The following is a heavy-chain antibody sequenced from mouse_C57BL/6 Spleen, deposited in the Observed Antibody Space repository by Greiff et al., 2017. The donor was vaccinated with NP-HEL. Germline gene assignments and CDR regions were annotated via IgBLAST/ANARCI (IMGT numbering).Heavy chain of an antibody. CDR2: INPSNGGT. CDR1: GYTFTSYW. J-gene: IGHJ4*01. V-gene: IGHV1-53*01. CDR3: AREMGGRGYAMDY. Sequence: QVQLQQPGTELVKPGASVKLSCKASGYTFTSYWMHWVKQRPGQGLEWIGNINPSNGGTNYNEKFKSKATLTVDKSPSTAYMQLSSLTSEDSAVYYCAREMGGRGYAMDYWGQGTSVTVSS. D-gene: IGHD2-3*01.